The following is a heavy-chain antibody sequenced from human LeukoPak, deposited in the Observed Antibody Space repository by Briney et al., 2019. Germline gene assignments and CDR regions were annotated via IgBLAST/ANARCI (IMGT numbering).Heavy chain of an antibody. Sequence: GGSLRLSCAASGFTFSSYGMHWVRQAPGKGLEWVAVISYDGSNKYYADSVKGRFTISRDNSKNTLYLQMNSLRAEDTPVYSCEKHEQRRKRDYGDWENRDTVP. J-gene: IGHJ4*02. CDR3: EKHEQRRKRDY. CDR2: ISYDGSNK. D-gene: IGHD6-25*01. V-gene: IGHV3-30*18. CDR1: GFTFSSYG.